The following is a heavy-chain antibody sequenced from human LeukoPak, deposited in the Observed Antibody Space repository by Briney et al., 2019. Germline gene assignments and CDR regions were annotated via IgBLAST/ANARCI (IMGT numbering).Heavy chain of an antibody. V-gene: IGHV4-39*07. CDR3: ARVRDGSGSYFFGGLGNNYEKDNWFDP. CDR1: GGSISSSSYY. D-gene: IGHD3-10*01. Sequence: PSETLSLTCTVSGGSISSSSYYWGWIRQPPGKGLEWVGSIYYSGSTYYNPSLKSRVTISVDTSKNQFSLKLSSVTAADTAVYYCARVRDGSGSYFFGGLGNNYEKDNWFDPWGQGTLVTVSS. CDR2: IYYSGST. J-gene: IGHJ5*02.